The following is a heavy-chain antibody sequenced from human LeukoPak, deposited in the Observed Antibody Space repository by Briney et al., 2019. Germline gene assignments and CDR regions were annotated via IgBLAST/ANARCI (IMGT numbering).Heavy chain of an antibody. CDR3: AKLPSSGYSVDY. Sequence: TGGSLRLSCAASGFTFSSYAMSWVRQAPGKGLEWVSAISGSGGSTYYADSVKGRFTISRDNSKNTLYLQMNSLRAEDTAVYYCAKLPSSGYSVDYWGQGTLVTVSS. CDR1: GFTFSSYA. CDR2: ISGSGGST. V-gene: IGHV3-23*01. J-gene: IGHJ4*02. D-gene: IGHD3-22*01.